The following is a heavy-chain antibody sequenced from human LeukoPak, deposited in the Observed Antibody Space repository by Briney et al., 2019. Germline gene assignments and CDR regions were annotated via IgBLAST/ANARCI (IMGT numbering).Heavy chain of an antibody. Sequence: SQTLSLTCTVSGGSISSGGYYWSWIRQHPGKGLEWIGYIYYSGSTYYNPSLKSRVTISVDTSKNQFSLKLSSVTAADTAVYYCARERGYCRGGSCYGLGDFDYWGQGTMVTVSS. V-gene: IGHV4-31*03. D-gene: IGHD2-15*01. CDR1: GGSISSGGYY. CDR2: IYYSGST. CDR3: ARERGYCRGGSCYGLGDFDY. J-gene: IGHJ4*02.